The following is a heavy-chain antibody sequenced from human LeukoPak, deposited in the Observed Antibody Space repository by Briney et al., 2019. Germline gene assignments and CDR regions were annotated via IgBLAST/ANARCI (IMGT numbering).Heavy chain of an antibody. CDR2: IYSSGST. CDR3: AGRVGATPPHF. J-gene: IGHJ4*02. V-gene: IGHV4-39*01. Sequence: KASETLSLTCSVSGASISSSSFHWGWVRQPPGKGLEWIGSIYSSGSTSYNPSLKSRVAISVDTSKNQFSLKMNSVSAADTAVYFCAGRVGATPPHFWGQGILVTVSS. CDR1: GASISSSSFH. D-gene: IGHD1-26*01.